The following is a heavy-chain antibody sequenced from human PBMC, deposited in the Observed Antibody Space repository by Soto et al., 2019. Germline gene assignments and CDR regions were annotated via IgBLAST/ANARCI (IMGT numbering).Heavy chain of an antibody. CDR1: GSSVSSGSYY. V-gene: IGHV4-61*01. Sequence: PSETLSLTCTVTGSSVSSGSYYWRWCRQPPGKGLEWIGYIYYSGSTNYNPSLKSRVTISVDTSKNQFSLKLTSVTAADTAVYYCARDSKRGYSGQDKLDYWGQGTLVTVAS. J-gene: IGHJ4*02. CDR2: IYYSGST. CDR3: ARDSKRGYSGQDKLDY. D-gene: IGHD5-12*01.